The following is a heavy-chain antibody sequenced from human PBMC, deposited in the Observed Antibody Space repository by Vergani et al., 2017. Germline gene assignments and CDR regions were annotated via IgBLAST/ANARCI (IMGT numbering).Heavy chain of an antibody. CDR1: GFTFSSYA. CDR2: ISGSGGST. V-gene: IGHV3-23*01. D-gene: IGHD2-21*02. Sequence: EVQLLESGGGLVQPGGSLRLSCAASGFTFSSYAMSWVRQAPGKGLEWVSAISGSGGSTYYADSVKGRFTISRDNSKNTLYLQMNSLRAEDTAVYYCARDCPGGGGDCSAGWYFDLWGRGTLVTVSS. J-gene: IGHJ2*01. CDR3: ARDCPGGGGDCSAGWYFDL.